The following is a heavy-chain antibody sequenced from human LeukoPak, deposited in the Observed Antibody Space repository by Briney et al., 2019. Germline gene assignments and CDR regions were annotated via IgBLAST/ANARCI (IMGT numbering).Heavy chain of an antibody. CDR2: INHSGST. CDR3: ARGLGSGWYFDY. Sequence: SETLSLTCAVYGGSFSGYYWSWIRQPPGKGLERIGEINHSGSTNYNPSLKSRVTISVDTSKNQFSLKLSSVTAADTAVYYCARGLGSGWYFDYWGQGTLVTVSS. CDR1: GGSFSGYY. V-gene: IGHV4-34*01. J-gene: IGHJ4*02. D-gene: IGHD6-19*01.